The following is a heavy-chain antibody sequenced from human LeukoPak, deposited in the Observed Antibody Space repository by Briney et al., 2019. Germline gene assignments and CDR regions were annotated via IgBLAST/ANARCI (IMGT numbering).Heavy chain of an antibody. J-gene: IGHJ5*02. V-gene: IGHV3-48*01. CDR2: ISSTSSTT. D-gene: IGHD1-1*01. CDR1: GFTFSSYS. CDR3: ARDLYNWNPLGWFDP. Sequence: GGSLRLSCAASGFTFSSYSMNWIRQAPGKGLEWVSYISSTSSTTHYADSVKGRFTISRDNAKNSLYLQMNSLRAEDTAVYYCARDLYNWNPLGWFDPWGQGTLVTVSS.